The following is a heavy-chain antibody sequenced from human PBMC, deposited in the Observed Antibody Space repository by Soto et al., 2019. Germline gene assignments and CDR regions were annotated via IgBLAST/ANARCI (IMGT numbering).Heavy chain of an antibody. D-gene: IGHD1-20*01. V-gene: IGHV4-59*01. Sequence: SETLSLTCTVSGGSISSYYWSWIRQPPGKGLEWIGYIYYRGSTNYNPSLKSRLTISVDTSKNQFSLKLSSVTAADTAVYYCARVTYNWNDEYYFDYWGQGTLVTVSS. CDR1: GGSISSYY. CDR2: IYYRGST. J-gene: IGHJ4*02. CDR3: ARVTYNWNDEYYFDY.